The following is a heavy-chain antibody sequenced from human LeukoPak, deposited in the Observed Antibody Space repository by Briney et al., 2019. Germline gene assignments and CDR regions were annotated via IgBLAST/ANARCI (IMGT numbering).Heavy chain of an antibody. V-gene: IGHV4-39*07. D-gene: IGHD5-12*01. CDR3: ARSCRILDIVATIRARLGGNGFDI. J-gene: IGHJ3*02. CDR1: GGAISSGSYY. Sequence: SETLSLTCIVSGGAISSGSYYWGWIRQPPGKGLEWIGSMYYTGSTYNSPSLKSRVTISVDTSKNQFSLKLTSVTAADKAVYYCARSCRILDIVATIRARLGGNGFDIWGQGTMVTVSS. CDR2: MYYTGST.